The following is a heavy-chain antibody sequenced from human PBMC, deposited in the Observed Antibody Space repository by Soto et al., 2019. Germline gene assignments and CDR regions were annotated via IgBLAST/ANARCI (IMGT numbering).Heavy chain of an antibody. V-gene: IGHV1-3*01. J-gene: IGHJ4*02. Sequence: QVQLVQSGAEVKRPGASVKVACRASGNTLTASAVHWVRQAPGQRLEWMGWIIAGNGNTKYSQKFQGRLTITRDTSATTAYMELNSLRSEDTAVDFCARGGGNFPYFDSWGQGTLVTVSS. CDR1: GNTLTASA. CDR3: ARGGGNFPYFDS. CDR2: IIAGNGNT. D-gene: IGHD1-7*01.